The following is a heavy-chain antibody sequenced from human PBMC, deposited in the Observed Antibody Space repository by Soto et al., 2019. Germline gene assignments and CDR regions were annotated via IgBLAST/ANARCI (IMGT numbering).Heavy chain of an antibody. CDR1: GFTFSSYG. D-gene: IGHD4-17*01. V-gene: IGHV3-30*18. Sequence: QVQLVESGGGVVQPGRSLRLSCAASGFTFSSYGMHWVRQAAGKGLEWVAIISYDGSEKYYAGSVKGRFTISRDNSKNTLYLQMNSLRAEDTAVYYCAKGAVTSSLYYFDYWGQGTLVTVSS. CDR3: AKGAVTSSLYYFDY. J-gene: IGHJ4*02. CDR2: ISYDGSEK.